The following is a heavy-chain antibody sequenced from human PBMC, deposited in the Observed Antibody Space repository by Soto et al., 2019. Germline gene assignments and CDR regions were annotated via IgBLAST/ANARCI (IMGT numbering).Heavy chain of an antibody. V-gene: IGHV4-39*02. CDR3: AREGGGYCSGGSCHVGY. CDR1: GGSISSSSYY. CDR2: IYYRGNT. Sequence: QLQLQESGPGLVKPSETLSLTCTVSGGSISSSSYYWGWIRQPPGKGLEWIGSIYYRGNTYYNPSSQCRVTISVDTSQIKFSLKLSSVPAADPAVYYCAREGGGYCSGGSCHVGYWGQGTLVTVSS. J-gene: IGHJ4*02. D-gene: IGHD2-15*01.